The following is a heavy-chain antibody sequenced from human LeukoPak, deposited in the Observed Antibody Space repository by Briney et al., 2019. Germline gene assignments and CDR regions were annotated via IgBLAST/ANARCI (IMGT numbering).Heavy chain of an antibody. CDR2: INPNSGGT. J-gene: IGHJ4*02. Sequence: GASVKFSCKASGYTFTGYYMHWVRQAPGQGLEWMGWINPNSGGTNYAQKFQGRVTMTRDTSISTAYMELSRLRSDDTAVYYCARWDVGATGGSFDYWGQGTLVTVSS. V-gene: IGHV1-2*02. D-gene: IGHD1-26*01. CDR3: ARWDVGATGGSFDY. CDR1: GYTFTGYY.